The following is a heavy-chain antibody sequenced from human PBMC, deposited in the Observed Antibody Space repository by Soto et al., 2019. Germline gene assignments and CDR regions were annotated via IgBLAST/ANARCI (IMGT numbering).Heavy chain of an antibody. Sequence: GGSLRLSCAASGFTFSSYGMHWVRQAPGKGLEWVAVIWYDGSNKYYADSVKGRFTISRDNSKNTLYLQMNSLRAEDTAVYYCARDRLPRRRFGELRYYGMDVWGQGTTVTVSS. V-gene: IGHV3-33*01. J-gene: IGHJ6*02. CDR3: ARDRLPRRRFGELRYYGMDV. D-gene: IGHD3-10*01. CDR2: IWYDGSNK. CDR1: GFTFSSYG.